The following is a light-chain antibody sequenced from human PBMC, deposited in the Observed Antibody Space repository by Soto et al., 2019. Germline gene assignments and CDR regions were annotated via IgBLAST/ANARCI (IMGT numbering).Light chain of an antibody. V-gene: IGKV3-15*01. CDR3: QQYNNWPLT. J-gene: IGKJ4*01. CDR1: QSVGSN. CDR2: GAS. Sequence: EIVMTQSPATLSVSPGERATLSCRSSQSVGSNLAWYQQKPGQAPSLLIYGASTRATGIPVRFSGSGSGTEFTLAISSLQSEDFAVYYCQQYNNWPLTFGGGTKVELK.